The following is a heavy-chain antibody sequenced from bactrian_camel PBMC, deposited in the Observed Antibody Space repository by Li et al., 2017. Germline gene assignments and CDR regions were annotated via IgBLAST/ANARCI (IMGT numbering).Heavy chain of an antibody. CDR3: TSGPEVSGCSGY. CDR1: GYTNSNYC. V-gene: IGHV3S57*01. D-gene: IGHD5*01. CDR2: IYTDGRR. J-gene: IGHJ6*01. Sequence: HVQLVESGGGSVQAGGSLRLSCTGVGYTNSNYCMAWFRQAPEKEREGVASIYTDGRRDYADSVQGRFAISRVDANNTLYLQMDNLKPEDTAMYYCTSGPEVSGCSGYWGQGTQVTVS.